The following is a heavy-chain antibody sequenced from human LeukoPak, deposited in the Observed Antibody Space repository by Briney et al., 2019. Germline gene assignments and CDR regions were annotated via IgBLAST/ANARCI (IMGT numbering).Heavy chain of an antibody. J-gene: IGHJ6*03. V-gene: IGHV3-23*01. D-gene: IGHD7-27*01. CDR3: AKAPATGEDYYFYYMDV. CDR2: VSGRGATT. CDR1: GFTFSDYA. Sequence: PGGSLRLSCAASGFASGFTFSDYAVSWVRQAPGKGPEWVASVSGRGATTYYADSVRGRFTISRDNSKNTLYLQMISLGADDTAVYFCAKAPATGEDYYFYYMDVWDKGTTVTVSS.